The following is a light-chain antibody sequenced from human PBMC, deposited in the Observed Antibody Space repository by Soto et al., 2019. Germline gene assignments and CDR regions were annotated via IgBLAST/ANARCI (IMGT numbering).Light chain of an antibody. CDR1: QSIAMF. V-gene: IGKV1-39*01. CDR3: QQNYSPPLT. J-gene: IGKJ4*01. CDR2: RSS. Sequence: DIPMTQSPSSLSASVGDTVIITCRASQSIAMFSSWYQQKPGKAPTLLIYRSSTLQNGVPSRFSGSGSGTYFTLTISSLQLEDFATYYCQQNYSPPLTVGGGTKVEMK.